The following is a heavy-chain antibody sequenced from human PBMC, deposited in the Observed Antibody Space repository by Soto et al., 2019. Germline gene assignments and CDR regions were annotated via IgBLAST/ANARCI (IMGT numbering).Heavy chain of an antibody. V-gene: IGHV3-30-3*01. CDR1: GFPFSISW. D-gene: IGHD6-6*01. Sequence: GGSLRLSCTTSGFPFSISWMHWVRQVPGKGLEWVAVISYDGSNKYYADSVKGRFTISRDNSKNTLYLQMNSLRAEDTAVYYCARESHPYYSSSVYWGQGTLVTVSS. CDR2: ISYDGSNK. J-gene: IGHJ4*02. CDR3: ARESHPYYSSSVY.